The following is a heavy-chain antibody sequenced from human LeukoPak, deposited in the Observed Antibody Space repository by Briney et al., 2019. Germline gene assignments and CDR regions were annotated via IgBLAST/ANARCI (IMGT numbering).Heavy chain of an antibody. V-gene: IGHV4-4*09. CDR3: ARGFSSSWNKGWFDP. Sequence: SETLSLTCTVSGGSISSYYWSWIRQPPGKGLEWIGYIYTSGSTNYNPSLKSRVTISVDTSKNQFSLKLSSVTAADTAVYYCARGFSSSWNKGWFDPWSQGTLVTVSS. D-gene: IGHD6-13*01. CDR2: IYTSGST. J-gene: IGHJ5*02. CDR1: GGSISSYY.